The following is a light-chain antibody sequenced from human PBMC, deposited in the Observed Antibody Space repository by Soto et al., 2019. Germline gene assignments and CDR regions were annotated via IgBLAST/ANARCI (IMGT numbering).Light chain of an antibody. V-gene: IGKV3-20*01. Sequence: EIVLTQSPGTLSVSPGERSTLSCRASQTISSNYLAWYQQKPGQAPSLLIYGTSSRATGIPDRVSGSGSGTDGPLTISRLEPEDAALYYCTQYGSWTFGQGTKVEIK. CDR3: TQYGSWT. J-gene: IGKJ1*01. CDR2: GTS. CDR1: QTISSNY.